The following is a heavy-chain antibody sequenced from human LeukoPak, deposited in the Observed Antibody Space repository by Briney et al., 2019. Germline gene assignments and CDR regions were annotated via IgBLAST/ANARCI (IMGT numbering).Heavy chain of an antibody. CDR1: GGSFSHYY. CDR3: SRGSDESKTGDY. J-gene: IGHJ4*02. V-gene: IGHV4-34*01. D-gene: IGHD6-25*01. Sequence: SQTLSLTCAIYGGSFSHYYWSWIRQPPGKGLGWVGEIHPSGSTGFNPSLESRVSISKDTSKNQFSLKLTSVTAADTAVYYCSRGSDESKTGDYWGQGTLVTVSS. CDR2: IHPSGST.